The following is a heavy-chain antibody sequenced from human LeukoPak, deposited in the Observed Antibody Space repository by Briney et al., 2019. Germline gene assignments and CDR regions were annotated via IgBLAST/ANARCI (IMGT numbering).Heavy chain of an antibody. CDR2: INPNSGGT. CDR1: GYTFTGYY. CDR3: ARALWQLGYCSSTSCPFDY. D-gene: IGHD2-2*01. J-gene: IGHJ4*02. V-gene: IGHV1-2*02. Sequence: ASVKVSCKASGYTFTGYYMHWVRQAPGQGLEWMGWINPNSGGTNYAQKFQGRVTMTRDTSISTAYMELSRLRSDDTAVYYCARALWQLGYCSSTSCPFDYWGQGTLVTVSS.